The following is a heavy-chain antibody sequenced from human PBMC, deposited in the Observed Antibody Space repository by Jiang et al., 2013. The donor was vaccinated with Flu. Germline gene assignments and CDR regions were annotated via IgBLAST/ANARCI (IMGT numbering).Heavy chain of an antibody. CDR3: ARLGDILTGYPDYYYGMDV. D-gene: IGHD3-9*01. Sequence: MGWINTNTGNPTYAQGFTGRFVFSLDTSVSTAYLQISSLKAEDTAVYYCARLGDILTGYPDYYYGMDVWGQGTTVTVSS. CDR2: INTNTGNP. J-gene: IGHJ6*02. V-gene: IGHV7-4-1*02.